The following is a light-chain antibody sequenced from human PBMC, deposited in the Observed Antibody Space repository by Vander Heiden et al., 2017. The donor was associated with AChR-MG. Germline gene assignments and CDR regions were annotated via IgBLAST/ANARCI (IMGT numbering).Light chain of an antibody. CDR2: DGS. V-gene: IGLV2-14*03. Sequence: QSALTQPASVSGSPGQSITISCTGTSTDLGSCHFVSWYQHHPGKAPKLIIYDGSDRPSGVSDRFSGSKSGTTASLTISGLQAEDEADYYCNSCTSSGGLSLFGTGTKVTVL. J-gene: IGLJ1*01. CDR3: NSCTSSGGLSL. CDR1: STDLGSCHF.